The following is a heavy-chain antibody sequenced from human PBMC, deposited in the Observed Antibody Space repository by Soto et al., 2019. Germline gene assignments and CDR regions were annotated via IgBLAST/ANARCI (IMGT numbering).Heavy chain of an antibody. CDR2: IYYSGST. Sequence: SETLSLTCTVSGGSISSYYWSWIRQPPGKGLEWIGYIYYSGSTNYNPSLKSRVTISVDTSKNQFSLKLSSVTAADTAVYYCARGTYYDFWSGYGPPLGYYYYYMDVWGKGTTVTVSS. D-gene: IGHD3-3*01. CDR3: ARGTYYDFWSGYGPPLGYYYYYMDV. J-gene: IGHJ6*03. V-gene: IGHV4-59*01. CDR1: GGSISSYY.